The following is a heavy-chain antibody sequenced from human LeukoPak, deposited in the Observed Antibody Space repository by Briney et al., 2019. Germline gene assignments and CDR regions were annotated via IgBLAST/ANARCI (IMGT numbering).Heavy chain of an antibody. CDR2: IIPIFGTA. D-gene: IGHD3-16*02. Sequence: ASVKVSCKASGGTFSSYAISWVRQAPGQGLEWMGGIIPIFGTANYAQKFQGRVTITADESTSTAYMELSSLRSEDTAVYYCARAVWGSYRFDYWGQGTLVTVSS. V-gene: IGHV1-69*01. CDR3: ARAVWGSYRFDY. CDR1: GGTFSSYA. J-gene: IGHJ4*02.